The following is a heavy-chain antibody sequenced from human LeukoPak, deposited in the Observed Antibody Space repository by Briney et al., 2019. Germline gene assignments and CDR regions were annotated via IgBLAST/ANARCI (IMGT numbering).Heavy chain of an antibody. CDR3: AKDPLNTVMVSPTFDY. CDR1: GFPVSSYA. D-gene: IGHD5-18*01. J-gene: IGHJ4*02. Sequence: GGSLRLSCVVSGFPVSSYAMSCVRQAPGKGLEWGSGISGSGGDTYYAASVKGRFTVSRDTSNNTLYLQMNSLRAEDTAVYYCAKDPLNTVMVSPTFDYWGQGTLVTVSS. V-gene: IGHV3-23*01. CDR2: ISGSGGDT.